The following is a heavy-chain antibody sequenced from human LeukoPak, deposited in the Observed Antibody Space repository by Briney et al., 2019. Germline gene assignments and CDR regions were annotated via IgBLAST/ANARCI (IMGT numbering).Heavy chain of an antibody. CDR2: ISSSGIT. CDR3: ARPFYSDTPITGHWTPWAFDI. CDR1: GGSITSYY. Sequence: SEILSLTCSVSGGSITSYYLTWIRQPPGKGLEWLGYISSSGITNRNPSLRSRLTLSFDTSKNHFSLKLTSVTAADTAVYYCARPFYSDTPITGHWTPWAFDIWGQGTKVTVSS. D-gene: IGHD3-10*01. V-gene: IGHV4-59*01. J-gene: IGHJ3*02.